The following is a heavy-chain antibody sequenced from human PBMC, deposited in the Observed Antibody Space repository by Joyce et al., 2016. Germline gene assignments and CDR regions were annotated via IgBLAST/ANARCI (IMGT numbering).Heavy chain of an antibody. V-gene: IGHV3-53*01. CDR1: GFTVYNNY. CDR2: VYSVGST. D-gene: IGHD1-26*01. CDR3: TTSPSVGY. J-gene: IGHJ4*02. Sequence: EVQLVESGGGLIQPGWSLRLSCAASGFTVYNNYMNWVRQAPGKGLDWVSLVYSVGSTSYADSVKGRFTISRDISKNMLYLQMNSLRAEDSAVYYCTTSPSVGYWGQGTLVTVSS.